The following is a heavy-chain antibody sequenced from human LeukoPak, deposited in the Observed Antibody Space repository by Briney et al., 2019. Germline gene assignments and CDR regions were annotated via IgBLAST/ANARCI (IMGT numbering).Heavy chain of an antibody. Sequence: RSGGSLRLSCAASGFTFSSYSMNWVRQAPGKGLEWVSFISSSSSYIYYADSVKGRFTISRDNAKNSLYLQMNSLRAEDTAVYYCAREGPGSADAFDIWGQGTMVTVSS. CDR2: ISSSSSYI. V-gene: IGHV3-21*01. CDR1: GFTFSSYS. D-gene: IGHD6-19*01. J-gene: IGHJ3*02. CDR3: AREGPGSADAFDI.